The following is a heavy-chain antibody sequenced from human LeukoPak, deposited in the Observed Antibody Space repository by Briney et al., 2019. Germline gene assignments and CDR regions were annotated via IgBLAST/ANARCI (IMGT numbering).Heavy chain of an antibody. J-gene: IGHJ4*02. CDR3: AKRGVVIRVILVGFHKEAYYFDS. Sequence: GGSLRLSCAVSGITLSNYGMSWVRQAPGKGLEWVAGISGSCGGTHYADSVKGRFTISRDNPKNTLHLQMNSLRAEDTAVYFCAKRGVVIRVILVGFHKEAYYFDSWGQGALVIVSS. V-gene: IGHV3-23*01. D-gene: IGHD2-21*01. CDR2: ISGSCGGT. CDR1: GITLSNYG.